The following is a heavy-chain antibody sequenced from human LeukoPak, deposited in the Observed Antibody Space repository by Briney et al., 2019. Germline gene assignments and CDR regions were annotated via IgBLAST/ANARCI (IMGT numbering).Heavy chain of an antibody. CDR1: GFTFSSYA. D-gene: IGHD1-26*01. J-gene: IGHJ4*02. CDR3: ARDGGPVGATPPGFDY. CDR2: ISYDGSNK. Sequence: GGSLRLSCAASGFTFSSYAMHWVRQAPGKGLEWVAVISYDGSNKYYADSVKGRFTISRDNSKNTLYLQMNSLRAEDTAVYYCARDGGPVGATPPGFDYWGQGTLVTVSS. V-gene: IGHV3-30-3*01.